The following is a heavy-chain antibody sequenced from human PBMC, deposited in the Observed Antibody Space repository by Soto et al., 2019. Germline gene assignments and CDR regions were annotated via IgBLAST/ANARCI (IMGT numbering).Heavy chain of an antibody. Sequence: GESLKISCKGSGYSFSSYLIGWVRQMSGEGLEWMGIIYPSDSDTRYSPSFQGQVTISADKSIYTAYLQWSSLKASDTAMYYCARGQVDTRLFDYWGQGTQVTVSS. CDR1: GYSFSSYL. D-gene: IGHD1-26*01. CDR3: ARGQVDTRLFDY. CDR2: IYPSDSDT. V-gene: IGHV5-51*01. J-gene: IGHJ4*02.